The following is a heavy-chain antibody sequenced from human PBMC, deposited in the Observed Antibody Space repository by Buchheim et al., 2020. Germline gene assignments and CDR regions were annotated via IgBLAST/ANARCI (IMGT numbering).Heavy chain of an antibody. CDR3: ARGRYGGS. CDR2: INQDGSER. CDR1: GFTFSSFW. Sequence: EVQLVESGGGLVQPGGSLRLSCEASGFTFSSFWMGWVRQAPGKGLECVANINQDGSERYYVDSVKGRFTISRDNATHSFYLQMNSLRAEDTAVYYCARGRYGGSWGQGTL. D-gene: IGHD4-23*01. V-gene: IGHV3-7*03. J-gene: IGHJ4*02.